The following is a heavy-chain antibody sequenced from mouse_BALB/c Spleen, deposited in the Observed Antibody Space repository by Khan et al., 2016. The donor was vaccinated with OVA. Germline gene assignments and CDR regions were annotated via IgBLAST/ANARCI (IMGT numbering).Heavy chain of an antibody. CDR2: IYPVSNNT. V-gene: IGHV1-77*01. Sequence: VQLQQSGAELARPGASVKLSCKASGYTFTDYNINWVKQRPGQGLEWIGEIYPVSNNTYYNEKFKGKATLTADKSSSTAYMQLSSLTSEDSAVCFCAREWGVWFPYWGQGTLVTVSA. J-gene: IGHJ3*01. CDR1: GYTFTDYN. CDR3: AREWGVWFPY.